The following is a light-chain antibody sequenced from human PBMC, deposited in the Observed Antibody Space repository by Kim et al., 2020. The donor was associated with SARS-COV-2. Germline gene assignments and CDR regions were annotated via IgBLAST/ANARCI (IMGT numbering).Light chain of an antibody. CDR2: DAS. J-gene: IGKJ4*01. V-gene: IGKV3-11*01. CDR1: QSVSSY. CDR3: QQRSNWPLT. Sequence: WSRGERATLSCRASQSVSSYLAWYQQKPGQAPRLLIYDASNRATGIPARFSGSGSGTDFTLTISSLEPEDFAVYYCQQRSNWPLTFGGGTKVDIK.